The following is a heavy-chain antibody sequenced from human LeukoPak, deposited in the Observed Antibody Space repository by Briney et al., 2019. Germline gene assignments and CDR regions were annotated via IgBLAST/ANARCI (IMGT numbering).Heavy chain of an antibody. CDR1: GGSITSYY. V-gene: IGHV4-4*09. D-gene: IGHD6-6*01. CDR3: ARQSIAARFGWFDP. Sequence: SETLSLTCTVSGGSITSYYWSWIRQPPGKGLEWIGYIYTSGSTNYNPSLKSRVTISVDTSKNHFSLKLSSVTAADTAVYLCARQSIAARFGWFDPWGQGTLVTVSS. J-gene: IGHJ5*02. CDR2: IYTSGST.